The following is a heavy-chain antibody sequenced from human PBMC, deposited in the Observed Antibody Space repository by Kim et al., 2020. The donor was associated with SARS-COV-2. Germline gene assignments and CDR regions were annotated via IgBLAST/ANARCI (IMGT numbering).Heavy chain of an antibody. J-gene: IGHJ5*02. Sequence: LKSRVTISVDTSKNQFSLKLSSVTAADTAVYYCARGMTVTVPQYNWFDPWGQGTLVTVSS. V-gene: IGHV4-34*01. CDR3: ARGMTVTVPQYNWFDP. D-gene: IGHD4-17*01.